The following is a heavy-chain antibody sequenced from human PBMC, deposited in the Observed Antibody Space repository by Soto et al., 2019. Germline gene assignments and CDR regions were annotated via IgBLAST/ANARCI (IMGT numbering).Heavy chain of an antibody. D-gene: IGHD2-8*01. CDR2: IYYSVST. V-gene: IGHV4-59*08. Sequence: QVQLQESGPGLVKPSETLSLTCTVSGGSISSYYWSWIRQPPGKGLEWMGYIYYSVSTNYNPSLKSRVTISVDTSKNQFSLKLSSVTAADTAVYYCARHSPKPRYCTNGVCSRAYYYYYMDVWGKGTTVTVSS. CDR3: ARHSPKPRYCTNGVCSRAYYYYYMDV. CDR1: GGSISSYY. J-gene: IGHJ6*03.